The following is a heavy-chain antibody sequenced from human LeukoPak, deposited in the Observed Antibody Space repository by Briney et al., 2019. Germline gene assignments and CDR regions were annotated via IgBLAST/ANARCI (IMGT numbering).Heavy chain of an antibody. CDR3: ARGRVYGASSYAFDI. CDR1: GGSFSGYY. Sequence: SETLSLTCAVYGGSFSGYYWSWIRQPPGKGLEWIGEINHSGSTSYNPSLKSRVTISVDTSKNQFSLKLSSVTAADTAVYYCARGRVYGASSYAFDIWGQGTMVTVSS. CDR2: INHSGST. V-gene: IGHV4-34*01. D-gene: IGHD6-6*01. J-gene: IGHJ3*02.